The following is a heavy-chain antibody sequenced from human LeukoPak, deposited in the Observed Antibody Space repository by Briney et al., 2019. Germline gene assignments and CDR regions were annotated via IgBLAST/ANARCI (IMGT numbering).Heavy chain of an antibody. CDR1: GGSISSYY. Sequence: SEALSLTCTVSGGSISSYYWGWIRQPPGKGLEWIGYISYSGSTNYNPSLKSRVIISVDTSKNQFSLKLSSVTAADTAVYYCARVIAAAEPTFDYWGQGTLVTVSS. CDR2: ISYSGST. D-gene: IGHD6-13*01. CDR3: ARVIAAAEPTFDY. J-gene: IGHJ4*02. V-gene: IGHV4-59*01.